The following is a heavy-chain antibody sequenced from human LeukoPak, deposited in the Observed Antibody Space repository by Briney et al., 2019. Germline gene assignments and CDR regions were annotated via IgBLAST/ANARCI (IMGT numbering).Heavy chain of an antibody. J-gene: IGHJ3*02. V-gene: IGHV4-30-2*01. Sequence: PSQTLSLTCAVSGGSISSGGYSWSWIRQPPGKGLEWIGYIYHSGSTYYNPSLKSRVTISVDRSKNQFSLKLSSVTAADTAVYYCARHLYYYDSSGYYYYRYSDAFDIWGQGTMVTVSS. CDR2: IYHSGST. D-gene: IGHD3-22*01. CDR3: ARHLYYYDSSGYYYYRYSDAFDI. CDR1: GGSISSGGYS.